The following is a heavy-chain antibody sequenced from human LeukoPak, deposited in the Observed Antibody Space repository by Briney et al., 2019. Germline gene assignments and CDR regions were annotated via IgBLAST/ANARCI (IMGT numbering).Heavy chain of an antibody. CDR3: AKDLYMGFDSSGYFSGYYYYYGMDV. V-gene: IGHV3-30*18. D-gene: IGHD3-22*01. Sequence: PGGSLRLSCAASGFTFSSYGMHWVRQAPGKGLEWVAVISYDGSNKYYADSVKGRFTISRDNSKNTLYLQMNSLRAEDTAVYYCAKDLYMGFDSSGYFSGYYYYYGMDVWGQGTTVTVSS. CDR2: ISYDGSNK. CDR1: GFTFSSYG. J-gene: IGHJ6*02.